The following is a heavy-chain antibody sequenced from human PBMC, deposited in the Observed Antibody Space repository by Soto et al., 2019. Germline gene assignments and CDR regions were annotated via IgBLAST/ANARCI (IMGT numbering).Heavy chain of an antibody. CDR3: ARDLGLPYYDFWSGYSMDV. CDR2: IYYSGST. J-gene: IGHJ6*02. V-gene: IGHV4-30-4*01. CDR1: GGSISSGDYY. Sequence: QVQLQESGPGLVKPSQTLSLTCTVSGGSISSGDYYWSWIRQPPGKGLEWIGYIYYSGSTNYNPSLKSRVTMSVDTSKNQFSLKLSSVTAADTAVYYCARDLGLPYYDFWSGYSMDVWGQGTTVTVSS. D-gene: IGHD3-3*01.